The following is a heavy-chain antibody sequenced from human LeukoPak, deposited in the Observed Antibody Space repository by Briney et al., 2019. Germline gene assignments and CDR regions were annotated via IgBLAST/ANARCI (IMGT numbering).Heavy chain of an antibody. D-gene: IGHD3-22*01. J-gene: IGHJ4*02. V-gene: IGHV3-33*01. CDR3: ARSSYYYERRDFDY. Sequence: GGSLRLSCAASGFTFSSYGMHWVRQAPGKGLEWVAVIWYDGSNKYYADSVKGRFTISRDNSKNTLYLQMNSLRAEDTALYYCARSSYYYERRDFDYWGQGTLVTVSS. CDR1: GFTFSSYG. CDR2: IWYDGSNK.